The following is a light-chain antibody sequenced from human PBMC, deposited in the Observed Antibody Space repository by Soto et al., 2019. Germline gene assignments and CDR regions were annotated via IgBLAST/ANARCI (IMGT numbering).Light chain of an antibody. J-gene: IGLJ1*01. CDR3: CSYEGSYTL. Sequence: QSVLTQPRSVSGSRGQSVTISCTGTSIDVGGYNYVSWYQQHPGKAPKLMIYDVSKRPSGVPDRFSGSKSGNTASLTISGLQAEDEADYSCCSYEGSYTLLGTGTKVTVL. CDR1: SIDVGGYNY. V-gene: IGLV2-11*01. CDR2: DVS.